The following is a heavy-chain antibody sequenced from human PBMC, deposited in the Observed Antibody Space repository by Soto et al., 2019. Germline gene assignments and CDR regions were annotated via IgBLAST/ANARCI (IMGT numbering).Heavy chain of an antibody. CDR2: ISGSGGST. Sequence: EVQLLESGGGLVQPGGSLRLSCAASGFTFSSYAMSWVRQAPGKGLEWVSAISGSGGSTYYADSVKGRFTISRDNSKNTLYLQMNSLRAEDTAVYYCAKSSPLIYSSGWAYDYWGQGTLVTVSS. J-gene: IGHJ4*02. CDR1: GFTFSSYA. D-gene: IGHD6-19*01. CDR3: AKSSPLIYSSGWAYDY. V-gene: IGHV3-23*01.